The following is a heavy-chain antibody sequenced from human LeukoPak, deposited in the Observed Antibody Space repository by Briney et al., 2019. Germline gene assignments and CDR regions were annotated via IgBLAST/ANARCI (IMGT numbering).Heavy chain of an antibody. CDR3: AREGRTNYDFWSGYYRQDYYYYYYMDV. D-gene: IGHD3-3*01. J-gene: IGHJ6*03. CDR2: IIPIFGTA. CDR1: GGTFSSYA. V-gene: IGHV1-69*06. Sequence: ASMKVSCKASGGTFSSYAISWVRQAPGQGLEWMGGIIPIFGTANYAQKFQGRVTITADKSTSTAYMELSSLRSEDTAVYYCAREGRTNYDFWSGYYRQDYYYYYYMDVWGKGTTVTVSS.